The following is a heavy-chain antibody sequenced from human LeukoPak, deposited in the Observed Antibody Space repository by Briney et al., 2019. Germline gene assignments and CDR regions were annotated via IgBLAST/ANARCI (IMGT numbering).Heavy chain of an antibody. Sequence: GGSLRLSCGASGFTFSRNVMTWVRQAPGKGLKWVSTISFGGGSTYYADSVKGRFTVSRDNSKNTLYLQMNSLRVEDTAVYYCANGGYTREERFDLWGQGTLVTISS. D-gene: IGHD2-2*02. CDR2: ISFGGGST. CDR1: GFTFSRNV. CDR3: ANGGYTREERFDL. J-gene: IGHJ5*02. V-gene: IGHV3-23*01.